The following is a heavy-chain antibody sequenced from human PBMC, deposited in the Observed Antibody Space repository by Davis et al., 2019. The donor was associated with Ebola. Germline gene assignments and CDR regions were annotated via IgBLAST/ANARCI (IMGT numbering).Heavy chain of an antibody. Sequence: ASVKVSCKASGYSFVAYAIHWVRQAPGRGLEWMGWINTYSGKPTYAPGFTGRFDFSVDASVTTTYLQITSLKPEDTAVYYCARHTSRATDYWGQGAHVTVSP. CDR1: GYSFVAYA. CDR3: ARHTSRATDY. CDR2: INTYSGKP. J-gene: IGHJ4*02. V-gene: IGHV7-4-1*02.